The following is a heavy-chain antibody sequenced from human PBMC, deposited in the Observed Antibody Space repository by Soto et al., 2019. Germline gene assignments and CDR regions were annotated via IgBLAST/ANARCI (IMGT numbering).Heavy chain of an antibody. CDR3: ARDGWDIVVVVAATRFYY. Sequence: ASVKVACKASGYTFTSYCISWVRQAPGQGLEWMGWISAYNGNTNYAQKLQGRVTMTTDTSTSTAYMELRSLRSDDTAVYYCARDGWDIVVVVAATRFYYWGQGTLVTVSS. J-gene: IGHJ4*02. CDR2: ISAYNGNT. V-gene: IGHV1-18*01. CDR1: GYTFTSYC. D-gene: IGHD2-15*01.